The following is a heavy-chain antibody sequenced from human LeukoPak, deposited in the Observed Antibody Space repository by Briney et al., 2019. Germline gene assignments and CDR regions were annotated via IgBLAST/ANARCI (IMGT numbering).Heavy chain of an antibody. Sequence: KTSETLSLTCTDSGGSVSSGSYYWSWIRQPPGKGLEWIGYIYYSGSTNYNPSLKSRVTISVDTSKNQFSLKLSSVTAADTAVYYCARANHAAAPMDVWGQGTTVTVSS. CDR1: GGSVSSGSYY. J-gene: IGHJ6*02. CDR3: ARANHAAAPMDV. CDR2: IYYSGST. V-gene: IGHV4-61*01. D-gene: IGHD2-2*01.